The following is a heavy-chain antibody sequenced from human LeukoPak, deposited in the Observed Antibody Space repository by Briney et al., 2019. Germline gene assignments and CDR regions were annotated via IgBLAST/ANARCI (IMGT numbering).Heavy chain of an antibody. Sequence: ASVKVSCKASGGTFSSYAISWVRQAPGQGLEWMGWISAYNGNTNYAQKLQGRVTMTTDTSTSTAYMELRSLRSDDTAVYYCARDEGYYYYGMDVWGQGTTVTVSS. CDR3: ARDEGYYYYGMDV. J-gene: IGHJ6*02. V-gene: IGHV1-18*01. CDR1: GGTFSSYA. CDR2: ISAYNGNT.